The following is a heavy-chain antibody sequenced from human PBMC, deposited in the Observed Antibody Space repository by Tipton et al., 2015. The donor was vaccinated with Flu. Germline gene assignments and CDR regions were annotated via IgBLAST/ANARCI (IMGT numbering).Heavy chain of an antibody. CDR1: GGSFSGYY. D-gene: IGHD4-11*01. CDR2: INHSGST. J-gene: IGHJ4*02. CDR3: ARGGRTTVTPDY. V-gene: IGHV4-34*01. Sequence: TLSLTCAVSGGSFSGYYWSWIRQPPGKGLEWIGEINHSGSTNYNPSLKSRVTISVDTSKNQFSLKLSSVTAADTAVYYCARGGRTTVTPDYWGQGTLVTVSS.